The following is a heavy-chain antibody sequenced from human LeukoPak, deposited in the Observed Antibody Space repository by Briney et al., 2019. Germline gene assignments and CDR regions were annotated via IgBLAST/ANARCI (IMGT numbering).Heavy chain of an antibody. Sequence: PSETLSLTCTVSGGSISSGSYYWSWIRQPAGKGLEWIGRIYTSGSTNYNPSLKSRVTISVDTSKNQFSLKLSSVTAADTAVYYCATTPNSSPGDYWGQGTLVTVSS. CDR1: GGSISSGSYY. CDR2: IYTSGST. D-gene: IGHD6-13*01. J-gene: IGHJ4*02. CDR3: ATTPNSSPGDY. V-gene: IGHV4-61*02.